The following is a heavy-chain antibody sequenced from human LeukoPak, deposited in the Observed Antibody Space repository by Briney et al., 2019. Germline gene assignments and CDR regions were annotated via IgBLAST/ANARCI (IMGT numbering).Heavy chain of an antibody. D-gene: IGHD2-15*01. CDR3: ARDFFGGSSYDAFDI. Sequence: PGGSLRLSCAASGFTFSSYAMSWVRQAPGKGLEWVSAISGSGGSTYYADSVKGRFTISRDNSKNSLYLQMNSLRAEDTAVYYCARDFFGGSSYDAFDIWGQGTMVTVSS. V-gene: IGHV3-23*01. J-gene: IGHJ3*02. CDR2: ISGSGGST. CDR1: GFTFSSYA.